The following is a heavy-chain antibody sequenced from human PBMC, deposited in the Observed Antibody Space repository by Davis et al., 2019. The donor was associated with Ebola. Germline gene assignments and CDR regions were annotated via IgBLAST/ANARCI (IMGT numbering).Heavy chain of an antibody. Sequence: SETLSLTGAVYGGSFSGYYWSWIRQPPGKGLEWIGEINHSGSTNYNPSLKSRVTISVDTSKNQFSLKLSSVTAADTAVYYCARREGFWSGYYSYYYGMDVWGQGTTVTVSS. D-gene: IGHD3-3*01. CDR3: ARREGFWSGYYSYYYGMDV. CDR1: GGSFSGYY. V-gene: IGHV4-34*01. J-gene: IGHJ6*02. CDR2: INHSGST.